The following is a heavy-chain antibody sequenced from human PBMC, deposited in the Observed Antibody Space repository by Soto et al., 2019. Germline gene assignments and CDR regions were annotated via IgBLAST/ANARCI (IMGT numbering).Heavy chain of an antibody. CDR1: GFTFSTYT. CDR2: INGRGNYI. Sequence: GGSVILSCASSGFTFSTYTMNWVRHAPGKGLEGVSSINGRGNYIYYGESVKGRFTISRDNAKNSLYLQMDRLRAEETALYYCVREDGKVGTNSAFDYWGLGALV. CDR3: VREDGKVGTNSAFDY. V-gene: IGHV3-21*01. J-gene: IGHJ4*02. D-gene: IGHD1-26*01.